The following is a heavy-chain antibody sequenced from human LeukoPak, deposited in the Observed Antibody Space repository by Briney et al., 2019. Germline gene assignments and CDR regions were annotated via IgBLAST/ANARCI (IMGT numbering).Heavy chain of an antibody. CDR1: GFTFSSYA. CDR3: AKVAMGKAAAGAYYYYGMDV. J-gene: IGHJ6*02. V-gene: IGHV3-23*01. Sequence: GGSLRLSCAASGFTFSSYAISWVRQAPGKGLEWVSAISGSGGSTYYADSVKGRFTISRDNSKNTLYLQMNSLRAEDTAVYYCAKVAMGKAAAGAYYYYGMDVWGQGTTVTVSS. CDR2: ISGSGGST. D-gene: IGHD6-13*01.